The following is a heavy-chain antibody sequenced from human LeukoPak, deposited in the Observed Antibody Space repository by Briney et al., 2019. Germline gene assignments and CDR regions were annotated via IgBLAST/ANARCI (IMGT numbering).Heavy chain of an antibody. CDR3: ARVEDYYGSGMIDP. Sequence: SQTLSLTCAVSGSSISSGGYSWSWIRQPPGKGLEWIGYIYHSGSTYYNPSLKSRVTISVDRSKNQFSLKLSSVTAADTAVYYCARVEDYYGSGMIDPWGQGTLVTVSS. V-gene: IGHV4-30-2*01. CDR1: GSSISSGGYS. D-gene: IGHD3-10*01. CDR2: IYHSGST. J-gene: IGHJ5*02.